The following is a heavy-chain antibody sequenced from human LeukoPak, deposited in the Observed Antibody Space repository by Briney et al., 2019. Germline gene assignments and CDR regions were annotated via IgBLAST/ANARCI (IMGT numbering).Heavy chain of an antibody. V-gene: IGHV1-2*02. CDR3: ARDKGDTIFGVVITNYFDY. D-gene: IGHD3-3*01. Sequence: GASVKVSCKASGYTFTGYYMHWVRQAPGPGLEWMGWINPNSGGTNYAQKFQGRVTMTRDTSISTAYMELSRLRSDDTAVYYCARDKGDTIFGVVITNYFDYWGQGTLVTVSS. CDR1: GYTFTGYY. CDR2: INPNSGGT. J-gene: IGHJ4*02.